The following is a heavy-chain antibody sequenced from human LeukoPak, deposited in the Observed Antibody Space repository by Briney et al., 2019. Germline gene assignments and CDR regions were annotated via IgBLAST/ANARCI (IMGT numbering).Heavy chain of an antibody. V-gene: IGHV4-34*01. Sequence: KPSETLSLTCAVYGGSFSGYYWSWIRPPPGKGLEWIGEINHSGSTNYNPSLKRRVTISVDTSKNQFSLKLSSVTAADTAVYYCARGIRSYYDSSGIYYFDYWGQGTLVTVSS. CDR3: ARGIRSYYDSSGIYYFDY. CDR2: INHSGST. CDR1: GGSFSGYY. J-gene: IGHJ4*02. D-gene: IGHD3-22*01.